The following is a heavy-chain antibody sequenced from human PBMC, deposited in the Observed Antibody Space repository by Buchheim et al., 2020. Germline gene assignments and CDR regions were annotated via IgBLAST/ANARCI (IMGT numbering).Heavy chain of an antibody. CDR3: ARSRTAGTYYFDY. Sequence: EVQLVESGGGLVQPGGSLRLSCAASGFSFSSYTMSWVRQAPGKGLEWVSYIGSSGSAKYYADSVKGRFTISRDNANNSLYLQMNSLRVEDTAVYYCARSRTAGTYYFDYWGQGAL. D-gene: IGHD6-19*01. CDR1: GFSFSSYT. J-gene: IGHJ4*02. CDR2: IGSSGSAK. V-gene: IGHV3-48*01.